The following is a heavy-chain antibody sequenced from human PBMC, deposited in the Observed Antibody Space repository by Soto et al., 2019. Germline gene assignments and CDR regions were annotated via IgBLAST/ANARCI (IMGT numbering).Heavy chain of an antibody. CDR1: GFKFDTFA. D-gene: IGHD4-17*01. Sequence: QVHLVQSGGGVVQPGRSLRLSCVASGFKFDTFAMFWVRQTPGKGLEWVAFIASDGSNEHFADSVEGRFTISRDNSKNTLFLQMNSLRPDDTAVYYCAREVYGDYSALFFFDHWGQGALVTVSS. CDR3: AREVYGDYSALFFFDH. J-gene: IGHJ4*02. V-gene: IGHV3-30-3*01. CDR2: IASDGSNE.